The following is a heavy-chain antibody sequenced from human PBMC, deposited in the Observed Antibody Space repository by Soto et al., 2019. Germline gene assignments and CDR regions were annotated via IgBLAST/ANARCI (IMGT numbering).Heavy chain of an antibody. J-gene: IGHJ4*02. Sequence: QVQLVQSGAEVKKPGSSVKVSCKASGGTFSSYAISWVRQAPGQGLEWMGGLIPIFGTANYAQQFQGRVTITADDSTSTADLELSSLRSADTAVYYCASPATVPDKGYYYCDYWGQGTLVAVSS. V-gene: IGHV1-69*01. CDR1: GGTFSSYA. D-gene: IGHD4-17*01. CDR3: ASPATVPDKGYYYCDY. CDR2: LIPIFGTA.